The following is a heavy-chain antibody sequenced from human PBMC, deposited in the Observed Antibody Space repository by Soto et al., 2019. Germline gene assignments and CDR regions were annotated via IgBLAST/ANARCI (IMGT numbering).Heavy chain of an antibody. CDR2: IYYTGNT. D-gene: IGHD3-10*01. Sequence: QLQLQESGPGLVKPSETLSLTCTVSGGSISSSSYYWGWVRQPPGKRLESIGSIYYTGNTYYNPSLQSRVTISIDTSMNQISLKLSSVTAADTAVYYCARQDKEIWSGEVKYYFDYWGQGTLVTVSS. V-gene: IGHV4-39*01. CDR1: GGSISSSSYY. J-gene: IGHJ4*02. CDR3: ARQDKEIWSGEVKYYFDY.